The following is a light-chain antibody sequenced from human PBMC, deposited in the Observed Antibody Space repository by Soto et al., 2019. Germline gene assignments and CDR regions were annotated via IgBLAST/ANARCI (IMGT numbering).Light chain of an antibody. CDR1: SSNIGAGYD. CDR3: QSYDSSLSAQVV. J-gene: IGLJ2*01. CDR2: GNS. Sequence: QSVLTQPPSVSGAPGQRVTISCTGSSSNIGAGYDVHWYQQLPGTAPKLLIYGNSNRPSGVPDRFSGSKSGTSASLAITGLQAEDGADYYCQSYDSSLSAQVVFGGGTKLT. V-gene: IGLV1-40*01.